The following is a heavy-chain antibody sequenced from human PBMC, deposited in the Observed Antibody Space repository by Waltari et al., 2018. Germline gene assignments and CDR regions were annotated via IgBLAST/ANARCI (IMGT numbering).Heavy chain of an antibody. J-gene: IGHJ4*02. D-gene: IGHD1-26*01. CDR1: GLIVTSHT. CDR3: ARRSGSFLDH. V-gene: IGHV3-53*01. CDR2: IYSGGDA. Sequence: EVQLVESGGGLIQPGGSLRLSCAASGLIVTSHTMTWVRQAPGKGLEWVSLIYSGGDAYYTDSGMGRFTSSRDISRNILYLQMNSLRVEDTAVYFCARRSGSFLDHWGQGTLVTVSS.